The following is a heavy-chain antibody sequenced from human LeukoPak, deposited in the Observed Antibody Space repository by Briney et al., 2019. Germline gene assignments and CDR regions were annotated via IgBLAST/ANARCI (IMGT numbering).Heavy chain of an antibody. J-gene: IGHJ4*02. CDR3: ARKLGSGSSY. D-gene: IGHD3-22*01. Sequence: GGSLRLSCAASGFTFSSYAMSWVRQAPGKGLEWVSAISGSGGSTYYADPVKGRFAISRDNSKNTMYLQMNSLRAEDTAVYYCARKLGSGSSYWGQGTLVTVSS. CDR1: GFTFSSYA. V-gene: IGHV3-23*01. CDR2: ISGSGGST.